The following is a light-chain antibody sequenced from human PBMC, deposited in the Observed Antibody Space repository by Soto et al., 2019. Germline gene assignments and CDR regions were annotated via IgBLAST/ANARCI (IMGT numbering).Light chain of an antibody. CDR2: LDSDGSH. CDR1: SWHSSYA. V-gene: IGLV4-69*01. J-gene: IGLJ2*01. Sequence: QAVLTQLPSASASLGASVKLTCTLSSWHSSYAIAWHQQQPEKGPRYLMKLDSDGSHTKGDAIPDRFSGSSSGAERYLTISSLQSEDEADYYCQTWGTGIHVVFGVGTKLTVL. CDR3: QTWGTGIHVV.